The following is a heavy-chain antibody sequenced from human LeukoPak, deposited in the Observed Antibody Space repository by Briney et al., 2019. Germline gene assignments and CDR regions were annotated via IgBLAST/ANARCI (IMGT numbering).Heavy chain of an antibody. D-gene: IGHD2-8*01. J-gene: IGHJ4*02. CDR3: TKGTVYASDY. Sequence: GGSLRLSCAASGFTFSGSAMHWVRQASGKGLEWVGRIRTKANNYATAYAASVKGRFTISRDDSNNTAYLQMNSLKIEDTAVYYCTKGTVYASDYWGQGTLVTVSS. V-gene: IGHV3-73*01. CDR2: IRTKANNYAT. CDR1: GFTFSGSA.